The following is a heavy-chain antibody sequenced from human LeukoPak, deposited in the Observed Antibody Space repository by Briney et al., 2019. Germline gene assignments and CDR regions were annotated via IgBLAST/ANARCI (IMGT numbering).Heavy chain of an antibody. CDR2: IFHSGTT. V-gene: IGHV4-4*02. CDR3: ARSGSSGWRRDLDY. D-gene: IGHD6-19*01. J-gene: IGHJ4*02. Sequence: SETLSLTCAVSGGSIGSVNWWSWVRQPPGKGLEWIGKIFHSGTTDYNPSLKSRVTMSVDKSKNQFSLKLRSVTAADTAVYYCARSGSSGWRRDLDYWGRGTLVTVSS. CDR1: GGSIGSVNW.